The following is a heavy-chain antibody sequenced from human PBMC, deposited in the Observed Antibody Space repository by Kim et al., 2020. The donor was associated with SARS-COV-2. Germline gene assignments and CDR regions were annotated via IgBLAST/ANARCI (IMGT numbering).Heavy chain of an antibody. CDR3: ARDRMGSYEY. J-gene: IGHJ4*02. CDR1: GFSLSDYD. CDR2: SGEKAYGYIT. Sequence: GGSLRLSCAASGFSLSDYDMDWVRQAPGKGLEWVGRSGEKAYGYITTSAASMKGRFTISRDDSKNSLYLQMNSLKTEDTAMYYCARDRMGSYEYWGQGALVTVSS. V-gene: IGHV3-72*01.